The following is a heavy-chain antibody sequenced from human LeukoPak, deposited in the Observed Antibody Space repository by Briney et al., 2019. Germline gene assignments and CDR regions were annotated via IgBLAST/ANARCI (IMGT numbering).Heavy chain of an antibody. J-gene: IGHJ4*02. CDR2: ISGGGGST. CDR3: AKYPRGRYYYDSSGYYPHFDY. Sequence: GGSLRLSCAASGFTFTSYSMNWVRQAPGKGLEWVSTISGGGGSTYYADSVKGRFTISRDNSKNTLYLQVNSLRAEDTAVYYCAKYPRGRYYYDSSGYYPHFDYWGQGTLVTVSS. V-gene: IGHV3-23*01. CDR1: GFTFTSYS. D-gene: IGHD3-22*01.